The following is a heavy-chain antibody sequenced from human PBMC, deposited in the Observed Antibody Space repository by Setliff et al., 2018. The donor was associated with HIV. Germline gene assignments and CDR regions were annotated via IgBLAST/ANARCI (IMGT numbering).Heavy chain of an antibody. CDR3: ARAPTGVTNAFDI. J-gene: IGHJ3*02. V-gene: IGHV4-61*09. CDR2: VYTTGGT. Sequence: ASETLSLTCTVSGGSISSGIYYWIWIRQPAGKGLEWIGHVYTTGGTNYNPSLESRLTISVDTSRNQFSLRLSSVTAADTAVSYCARAPTGVTNAFDIWGQGTMVTVSS. CDR1: GGSISSGIYY. D-gene: IGHD2-8*02.